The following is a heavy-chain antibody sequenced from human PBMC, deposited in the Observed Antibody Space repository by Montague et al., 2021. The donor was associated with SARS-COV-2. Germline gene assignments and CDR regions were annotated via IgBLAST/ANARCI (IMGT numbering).Heavy chain of an antibody. D-gene: IGHD2-15*01. J-gene: IGHJ4*02. CDR2: IYYSGSS. V-gene: IGHV4-59*01. Sequence: SETLSLTCTVSGGSISSYYWSWIRQPPVKGLEWIGYIYYSGSSNYNPSLKSRVTISIDTSKNQFSLNLNSVTAADGAVYYCASPGGYCSGGSCYYVYWGQGTLVTVSS. CDR3: ASPGGYCSGGSCYYVY. CDR1: GGSISSYY.